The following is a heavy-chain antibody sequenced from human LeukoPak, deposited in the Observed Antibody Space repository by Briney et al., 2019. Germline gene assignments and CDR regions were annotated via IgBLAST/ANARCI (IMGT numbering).Heavy chain of an antibody. Sequence: AASVTVSFKASGYTFTSYYMHWVRQAPGQGLEWMGIINPSGGSTSYAQKFQGRVTVTRDMSTSTVYMELSSLSSVTAADTAVYYCAMGEYYDFWSGYWSSYDPWGQGTLVTVSS. V-gene: IGHV1-46*01. D-gene: IGHD3-3*01. J-gene: IGHJ5*02. CDR1: GYTFTSYY. CDR3: AMGEYYDFWSGYWSSYDP. CDR2: INPSGGST.